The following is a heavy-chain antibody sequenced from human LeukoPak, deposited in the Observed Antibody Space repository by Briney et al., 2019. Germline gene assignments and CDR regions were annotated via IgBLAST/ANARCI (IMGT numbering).Heavy chain of an antibody. J-gene: IGHJ6*03. CDR2: ISYSGSS. CDR1: GGSISSYY. CDR3: ARGRRDYGDYVGQEGYYMDV. Sequence: SETLSLTCTVSGGSISSYYWSWIRQPPGKGLEWIGYISYSGSSNYNPSLKSRVSISVDTSKNQFSLKLNSVTAADTAVYYCARGRRDYGDYVGQEGYYMDVWGKGTTVTVSS. V-gene: IGHV4-59*01. D-gene: IGHD4-17*01.